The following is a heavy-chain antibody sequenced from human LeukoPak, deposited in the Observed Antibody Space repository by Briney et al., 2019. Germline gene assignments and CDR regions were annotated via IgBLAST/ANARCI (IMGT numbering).Heavy chain of an antibody. CDR3: ARNCTADNDVSRSRDKWFDP. Sequence: SETLSLTCTVSGDSISSTSHYWAWVRQPPGKGLEWIGSIYYSASTHYNPSPKIRITISMAASKNQLSLKLMSVTAADTALYYCARNCTADNDVSRSRDKWFDPWGHGTLVTVSS. CDR2: IYYSAST. CDR1: GDSISSTSHY. J-gene: IGHJ5*02. V-gene: IGHV4-39*07. D-gene: IGHD2-8*02.